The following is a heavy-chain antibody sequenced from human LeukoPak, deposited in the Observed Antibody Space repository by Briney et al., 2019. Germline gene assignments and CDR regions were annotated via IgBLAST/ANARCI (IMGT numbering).Heavy chain of an antibody. J-gene: IGHJ6*02. Sequence: ASVKVSCKASGYTFTNYDINWVRQAPGQGLEWRGWMNPNSGNTDYAQKFQSRVTMTRNTSISTAYMELSSLRSEDTAVYYCARGGTVTTFYYGMDVWGQGTTVSVSS. D-gene: IGHD4-17*01. V-gene: IGHV1-8*01. CDR3: ARGGTVTTFYYGMDV. CDR2: MNPNSGNT. CDR1: GYTFTNYD.